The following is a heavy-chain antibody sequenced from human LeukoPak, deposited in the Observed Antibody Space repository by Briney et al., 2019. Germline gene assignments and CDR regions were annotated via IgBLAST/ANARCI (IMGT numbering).Heavy chain of an antibody. CDR2: IYTSGST. CDR1: GGSISSYY. V-gene: IGHV4-4*07. D-gene: IGHD2-8*01. Sequence: SETLSLTCTVSGGSISSYYWSWVRQPAGKGLEWIGRIYTSGSTNYNPSLKSRVTMSVDTSKNQFSLKLSSVTAADTAVYYCARDRKGCCTNGEFYTSSSSSWYWCDPWGQGTVVTVSS. J-gene: IGHJ5*02. CDR3: ARDRKGCCTNGEFYTSSSSSWYWCDP.